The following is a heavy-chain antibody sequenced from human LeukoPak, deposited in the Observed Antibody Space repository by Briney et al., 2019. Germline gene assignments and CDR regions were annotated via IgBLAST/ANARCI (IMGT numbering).Heavy chain of an antibody. V-gene: IGHV3-30-3*01. J-gene: IGHJ4*02. Sequence: GRSLRLSCAASGFTFSNYPKHWVRQAPGKGLEWVAVISYDESNQYYADSVKGRFTISRDNSKNTLYLQMNSLRAEDTAVYYCAKDRGSTTTYDFDYWGQGTLVTVSS. CDR2: ISYDESNQ. CDR3: AKDRGSTTTYDFDY. CDR1: GFTFSNYP. D-gene: IGHD2-2*01.